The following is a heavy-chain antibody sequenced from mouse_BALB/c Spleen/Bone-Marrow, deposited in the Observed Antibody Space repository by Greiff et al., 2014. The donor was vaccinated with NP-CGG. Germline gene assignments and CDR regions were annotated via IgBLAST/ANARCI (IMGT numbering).Heavy chain of an antibody. CDR1: GFAFSDYY. J-gene: IGHJ2*02. V-gene: IGHV5-4*02. Sequence: VKLEQSGGGLVKPGGSVKLSCEASGFAFSDYYMNWVRQRPGKSLEWVGTICAGASYTNYQDNLKEQFTLSRDNAKNNVYLQMSSLTSEDSAMYYCAREGRVPGYAIDYWGQGTSVTVSS. D-gene: IGHD1-1*01. CDR3: AREGRVPGYAIDY. CDR2: ICAGASYT.